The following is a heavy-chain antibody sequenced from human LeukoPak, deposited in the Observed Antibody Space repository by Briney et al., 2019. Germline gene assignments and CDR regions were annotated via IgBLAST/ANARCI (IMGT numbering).Heavy chain of an antibody. J-gene: IGHJ4*02. CDR2: IRFVGSNK. D-gene: IGHD4-17*01. V-gene: IGHV3-30*02. CDR3: AKDPISTVPRGYFDY. CDR1: GFTFISYG. Sequence: PGGSLRLSCAASGFTFISYGLHWVRQAPGKGLEWVAFIRFVGSNKYYADSVKGRFTISRDNSKNALYLQMNSLRAEDTAVYYCAKDPISTVPRGYFDYWGQGTLVTVSS.